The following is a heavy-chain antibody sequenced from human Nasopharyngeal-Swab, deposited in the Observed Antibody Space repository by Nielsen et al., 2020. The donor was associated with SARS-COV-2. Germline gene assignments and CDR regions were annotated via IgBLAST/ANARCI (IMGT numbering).Heavy chain of an antibody. CDR1: GFTFSDSW. CDR2: IQNDGRTT. Sequence: GESLKISCAVSGFTFSDSWMHWVRQAPGKGPVWVSRIQNDGRTTTYADAVKGRFTISRDNAENTLYLQMNSLRAEDTAVYYCARGGVPGSFDYWGQGTLVTVSS. CDR3: ARGGVPGSFDY. D-gene: IGHD6-19*01. J-gene: IGHJ4*02. V-gene: IGHV3-74*01.